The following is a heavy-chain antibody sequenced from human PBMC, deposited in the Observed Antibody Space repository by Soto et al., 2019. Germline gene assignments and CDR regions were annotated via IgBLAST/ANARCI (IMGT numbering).Heavy chain of an antibody. D-gene: IGHD6-13*01. J-gene: IGHJ5*02. V-gene: IGHV5-10-1*01. CDR3: ARIESIARNWFDP. CDR1: GYSFTNYW. CDR2: IDPVDSYT. Sequence: PRGSLKISCKGSGYSFTNYWISWVRRMPGKGLEWMGNIDPVDSYTNYSPSFQGHVTFSVDTSISTAYLQWSSLKASDTAMYYCARIESIARNWFDPWGQGTLVTVSS.